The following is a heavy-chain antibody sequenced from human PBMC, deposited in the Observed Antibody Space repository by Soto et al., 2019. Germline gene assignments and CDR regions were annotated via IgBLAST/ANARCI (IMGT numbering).Heavy chain of an antibody. V-gene: IGHV4-59*01. CDR2: IYYSGST. CDR1: GGSISSYY. D-gene: IGHD3-22*01. CDR3: ARAYYDSSGPRSPYFDY. Sequence: SETLSLTCTVSGGSISSYYWSWIRQPPGNGLEWIGYIYYSGSTNYNPSLKSRVTISVDTSKNQFSLKLSSVTAADTASYYFARAYYDSSGPRSPYFDYCGQGTLVTVSS. J-gene: IGHJ4*02.